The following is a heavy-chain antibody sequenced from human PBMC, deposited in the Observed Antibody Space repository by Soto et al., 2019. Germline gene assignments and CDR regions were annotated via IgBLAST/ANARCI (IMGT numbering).Heavy chain of an antibody. J-gene: IGHJ4*02. CDR2: IDYSGST. V-gene: IGHV4-31*03. Sequence: PSETLSLTCTVSVGSISSGGYYWSWSRQHPGKGLEWIGYIDYSGSTYYNPSLKSRVTISVDTSKHQFSLKLSSVTAADTAVYYCARMAKTYYYDSPRYYFDYWGQGTLVTVS. CDR1: VGSISSGGYY. CDR3: ARMAKTYYYDSPRYYFDY. D-gene: IGHD3-22*01.